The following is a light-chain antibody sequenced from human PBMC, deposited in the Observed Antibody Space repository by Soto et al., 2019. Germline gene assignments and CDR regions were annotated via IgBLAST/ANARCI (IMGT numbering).Light chain of an antibody. CDR1: QSISVN. CDR2: DAS. Sequence: EIVMTQSPAALSVSPGERVTLSCRASQSISVNLDWYKQKPGQVPRLLIYDASSRAPGVPARFSGSGSGTQFTLTISSLQSEDFAVYYCQHYNSWLWTFGQGTNV. CDR3: QHYNSWLWT. J-gene: IGKJ1*01. V-gene: IGKV3-15*01.